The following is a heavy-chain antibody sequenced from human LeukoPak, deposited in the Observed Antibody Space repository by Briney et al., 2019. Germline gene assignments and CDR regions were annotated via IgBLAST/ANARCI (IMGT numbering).Heavy chain of an antibody. Sequence: SETLSLTCTVSGGSINNYYWSWIRQPPGKGLEWIGYIYYSGSTNYNPSLKSRVTISVDTPKNQFSLKLNSVTAADTAVYYCARDRITMVRGALRYYGMDVWGQGTTVTVSS. CDR1: GGSINNYY. CDR2: IYYSGST. J-gene: IGHJ6*02. D-gene: IGHD3-10*01. CDR3: ARDRITMVRGALRYYGMDV. V-gene: IGHV4-59*01.